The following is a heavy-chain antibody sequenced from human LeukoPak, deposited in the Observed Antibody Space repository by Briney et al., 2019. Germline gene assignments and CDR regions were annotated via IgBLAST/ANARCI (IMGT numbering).Heavy chain of an antibody. CDR2: IYTSGGT. D-gene: IGHD1-14*01. V-gene: IGHV4-4*07. CDR3: ARVASSPDASPAYNYFGMDV. CDR1: GRSISSFY. Sequence: PSETLSLTCTVSGRSISSFYWSWIRQPAGEGREWIGRIYTSGGTNDSPSLKSPVTMSVDTSKNPFSLKMSSVTAADTAVYYCARVASSPDASPAYNYFGMDVWGQGTTVTVSS. J-gene: IGHJ6*02.